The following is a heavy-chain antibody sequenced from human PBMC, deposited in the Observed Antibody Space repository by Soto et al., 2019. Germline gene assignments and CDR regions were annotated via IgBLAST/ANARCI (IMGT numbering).Heavy chain of an antibody. J-gene: IGHJ6*02. V-gene: IGHV3-11*01. CDR3: ARGHYGLEV. Sequence: QAQLVESGGGLVKPGGSLRLYCAASGFSFSEHYMSWIRQSPGKGFEWVSYTTPSGGGTFYTDSVKGRFTISRNNAMRSVELQMNSLTVEDTAVYYCARGHYGLEVWGQGTTVTVSS. CDR1: GFSFSEHY. CDR2: TTPSGGGT.